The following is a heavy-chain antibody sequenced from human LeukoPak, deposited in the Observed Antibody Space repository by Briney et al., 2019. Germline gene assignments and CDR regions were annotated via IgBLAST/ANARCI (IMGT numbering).Heavy chain of an antibody. V-gene: IGHV1-69*05. J-gene: IGHJ6*03. Sequence: SVKVSCKASENTFTNYYMHWVRQAPGQGLEWMGGIIPIFGTANYAQKFQGRVTITTDESTSTAYMELSSLRSEDTAVYYCASAMIVVVPAATMGYYYYMDVWGKGTTVTVSS. CDR1: ENTFTNYY. CDR2: IIPIFGTA. D-gene: IGHD2-2*01. CDR3: ASAMIVVVPAATMGYYYYMDV.